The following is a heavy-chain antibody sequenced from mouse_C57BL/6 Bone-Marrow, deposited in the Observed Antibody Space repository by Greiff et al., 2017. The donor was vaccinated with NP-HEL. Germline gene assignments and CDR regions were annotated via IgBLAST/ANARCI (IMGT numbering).Heavy chain of an antibody. CDR2: INPSSGYT. V-gene: IGHV1-7*01. CDR3: ARENDGDYLFYWYFDV. CDR1: GYTFTSYW. J-gene: IGHJ1*03. D-gene: IGHD2-3*01. Sequence: QVQLQQSGAELAKPGASVKLSCKASGYTFTSYWMHWVKQRPGQGLEWIGYINPSSGYTNYTQKFKDKATLNADKSSSKAYMQLRSLTYEDSADYYCARENDGDYLFYWYFDVWGTGTTVTVSS.